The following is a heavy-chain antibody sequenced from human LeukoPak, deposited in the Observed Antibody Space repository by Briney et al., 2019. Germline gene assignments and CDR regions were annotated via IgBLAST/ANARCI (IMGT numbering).Heavy chain of an antibody. J-gene: IGHJ5*02. Sequence: PGGSLRLSCAASGFIFSSYGMNWVRQAPGKGLEWVAFIRYDGSNKYYADSVKGRFTISRDDSKNSLYLQMNSLRAEDTAVYYCARDERVVVVPAAAMRRGWFDPWGQGTLVTVSS. CDR3: ARDERVVVVPAAAMRRGWFDP. CDR1: GFIFSSYG. D-gene: IGHD2-2*01. CDR2: IRYDGSNK. V-gene: IGHV3-30*02.